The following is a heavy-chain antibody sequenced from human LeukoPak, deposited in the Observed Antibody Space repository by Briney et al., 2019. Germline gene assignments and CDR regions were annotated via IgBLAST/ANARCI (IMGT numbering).Heavy chain of an antibody. D-gene: IGHD4-11*01. Sequence: GGSLRLSCAASGFTFSSYSMNWVRQAPGKGLEWVSYISSSSSTIYYADSVKGRFTISRDNAKNSLYLQMNSLRAEDTAVYYCARKDTVTGYNWFGPWGQGTLVTVSS. CDR3: ARKDTVTGYNWFGP. V-gene: IGHV3-48*01. CDR1: GFTFSSYS. J-gene: IGHJ5*02. CDR2: ISSSSSTI.